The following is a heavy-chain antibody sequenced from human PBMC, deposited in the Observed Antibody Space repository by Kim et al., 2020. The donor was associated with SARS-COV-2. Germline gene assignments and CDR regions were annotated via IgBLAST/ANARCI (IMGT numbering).Heavy chain of an antibody. CDR2: ISYDGSNK. CDR3: AKEGYYGSWSFPDY. J-gene: IGHJ4*02. CDR1: GFTFSSYG. D-gene: IGHD3-10*01. Sequence: GGSLRLSCAASGFTFSSYGMHWVRQAPGKGLEWVAVISYDGSNKYYADSVKGRFTISRDYSKNTLYLQMNSLRAEDSAVYYCAKEGYYGSWSFPDYWGQG. V-gene: IGHV3-30*18.